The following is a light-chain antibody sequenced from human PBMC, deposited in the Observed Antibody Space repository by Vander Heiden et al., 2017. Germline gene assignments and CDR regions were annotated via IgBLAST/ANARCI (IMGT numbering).Light chain of an antibody. J-gene: IGKJ3*01. V-gene: IGKV1-39*01. CDR3: QQCDSTPFT. CDR2: AAS. CDR1: QSISSY. Sequence: CRASQSISSYLNWYQQKPGKAPKLLIYAASSLQSGVPSRFSGSGSGTDFTLTISRLQPEDFATYYCQQCDSTPFTFGHGTKVDIK.